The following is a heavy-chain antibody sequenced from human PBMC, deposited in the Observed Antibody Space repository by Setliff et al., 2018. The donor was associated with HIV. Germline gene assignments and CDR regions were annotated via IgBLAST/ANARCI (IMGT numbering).Heavy chain of an antibody. Sequence: PSETLSLTCTVSGGSISSGAYYWSWIRQHPGKGLEWIGYIYYSGSTYYNPSLKSRVTISVETSKNQVSLKQSSVTAADTAVYYCASSHTGYSSSSGAFDIWGQGTMVTVSS. CDR2: IYYSGST. V-gene: IGHV4-31*03. D-gene: IGHD6-6*01. CDR3: ASSHTGYSSSSGAFDI. CDR1: GGSISSGAYY. J-gene: IGHJ3*02.